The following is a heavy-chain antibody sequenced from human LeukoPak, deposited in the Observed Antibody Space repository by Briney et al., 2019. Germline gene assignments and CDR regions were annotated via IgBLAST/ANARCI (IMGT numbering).Heavy chain of an antibody. CDR3: ARVGAPTDFDY. J-gene: IGHJ4*02. CDR1: GFTFSTFT. Sequence: GGSLRLSCAASGFTFSTFTMNWVRQAPGKGLEWVSSISSSSSYIYYADSVKGRFTISRDNAKNSLYLQMNSLRAEDTAVYYCARVGAPTDFDYWGQGTLVTVSS. CDR2: ISSSSSYI. D-gene: IGHD1-26*01. V-gene: IGHV3-21*01.